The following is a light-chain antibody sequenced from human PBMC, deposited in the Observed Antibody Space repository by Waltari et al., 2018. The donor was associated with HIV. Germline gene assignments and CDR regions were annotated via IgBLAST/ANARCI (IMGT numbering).Light chain of an antibody. Sequence: DIVVTQTPLSLSVTPGQPASISCKSSPSRLHSDGETYLYWYLQKPGKSPQLLIYEVSNRFSGVPERFSGSGSGTDFTLKISRVEAEDVGIYYCLQTIQLPLTFGQGTRLEIK. CDR3: LQTIQLPLT. J-gene: IGKJ5*01. CDR2: EVS. CDR1: PSRLHSDGETY. V-gene: IGKV2D-29*02.